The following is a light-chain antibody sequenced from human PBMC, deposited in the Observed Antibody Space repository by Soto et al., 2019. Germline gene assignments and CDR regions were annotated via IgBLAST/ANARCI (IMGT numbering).Light chain of an antibody. CDR2: AAS. CDR1: KNINKY. CDR3: QQTYGTPRR. J-gene: IGKJ1*01. V-gene: IGKV1-39*01. Sequence: DIQMTQSPSSLSASVGDRVTITCRASKNINKYLNWYQQKPGKAPKLLIYAASTLQSGVTSRFSGSGSGTDFTLTISSLQPEDFATYYCQQTYGTPRRFGQGTKVDIK.